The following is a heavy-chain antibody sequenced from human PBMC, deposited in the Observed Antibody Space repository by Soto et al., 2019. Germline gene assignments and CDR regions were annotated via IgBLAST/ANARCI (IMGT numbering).Heavy chain of an antibody. Sequence: QVQLVQSGVEVKKPGASVKVSCKTSGYRFTSFGMSWVRQAPGQGLEWMGWISGHNNKTEYTQKFHGRVTMTTDTSTRTVYMELRSLRSDDTSVYYCAREKTWYSGSYYGMDVWGQGTTVTVSS. V-gene: IGHV1-18*01. D-gene: IGHD6-13*01. J-gene: IGHJ6*02. CDR1: GYRFTSFG. CDR3: AREKTWYSGSYYGMDV. CDR2: ISGHNNKT.